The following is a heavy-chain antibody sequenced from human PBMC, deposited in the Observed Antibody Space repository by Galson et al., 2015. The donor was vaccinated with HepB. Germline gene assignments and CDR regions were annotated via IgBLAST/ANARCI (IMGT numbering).Heavy chain of an antibody. CDR1: GYSFTSYW. CDR2: IDPSDSYT. D-gene: IGHD2-2*01. CDR3: ARQVVVVPAASDYYYYYMDV. V-gene: IGHV5-10-1*01. Sequence: QSGAEVKKPGESLRISCKGSGYSFTSYWISWVRQMPGKGLEWMGRIDPSDSYTNYSPSFQGHVTISADKSISTAYLQWSSLKASDTAMYYCARQVVVVPAASDYYYYYMDVWGKGTTVTVSS. J-gene: IGHJ6*03.